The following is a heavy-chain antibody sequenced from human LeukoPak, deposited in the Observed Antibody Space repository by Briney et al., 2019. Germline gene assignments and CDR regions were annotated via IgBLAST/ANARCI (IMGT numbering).Heavy chain of an antibody. V-gene: IGHV1-18*01. Sequence: ASVKVSCKASGYTFTSYGISWVRQAPGQGLEWMGWISAYNGNTNYAQKLQGRVTMTTDTSTSTAYMELRSLRSDDTAVYYCARDANSGWSPNWFDPWGQGTLVTVSS. CDR1: GYTFTSYG. J-gene: IGHJ5*02. CDR2: ISAYNGNT. D-gene: IGHD6-19*01. CDR3: ARDANSGWSPNWFDP.